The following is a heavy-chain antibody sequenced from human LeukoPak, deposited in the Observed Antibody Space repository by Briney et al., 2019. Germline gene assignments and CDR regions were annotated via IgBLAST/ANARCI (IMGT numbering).Heavy chain of an antibody. CDR3: ARALAAAGYIYYYYYMDV. Sequence: ASVKVSCKASGYTFTNHDIIWVRQATGQGLEWMGWMNPNSGNTGYAQKFQGRVTMTRNTSTSTAYMELSSLRSEDTAVYYCARALAAAGYIYYYYYMDVWGKGTTVTVSS. CDR1: GYTFTNHD. V-gene: IGHV1-8*01. CDR2: MNPNSGNT. D-gene: IGHD6-13*01. J-gene: IGHJ6*03.